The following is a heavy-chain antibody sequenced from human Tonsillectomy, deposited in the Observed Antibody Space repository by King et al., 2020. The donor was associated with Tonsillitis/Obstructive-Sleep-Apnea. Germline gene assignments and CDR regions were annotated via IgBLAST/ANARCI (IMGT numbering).Heavy chain of an antibody. J-gene: IGHJ3*02. CDR3: AKAPARGRYFDWLFSRNAFDI. Sequence: VQLVESGGGVVQPGGSLRLSCAASGFTFDDYAMHWVRQAPGKGLEWVSLISGDGGSTYYADSVKGRFTISRDNSKNSLYLEMNSLRTEDTALYYCAKAPARGRYFDWLFSRNAFDIWGKGKMVTVSS. V-gene: IGHV3-43*02. CDR1: GFTFDDYA. D-gene: IGHD3-9*01. CDR2: ISGDGGST.